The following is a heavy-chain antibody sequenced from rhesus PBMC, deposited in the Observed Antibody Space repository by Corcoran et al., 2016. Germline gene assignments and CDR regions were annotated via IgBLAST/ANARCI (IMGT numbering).Heavy chain of an antibody. CDR1: GCSISDHYR. V-gene: IGHV4S10*01. J-gene: IGHJ4*01. CDR2: IYGRSPST. CDR3: ARGSSGWTRYYFDY. D-gene: IGHD6-31*01. Sequence: QVQLQESGPGVVKPSETLSLTCAVSGCSISDHYRWSCIRQPPGEGLEWIGYIYGRSPSTNYNPSLKSRVTISKDTSKNQFSLKLSSVIAADTAVYYCARGSSGWTRYYFDYWGQGVLVTVSS.